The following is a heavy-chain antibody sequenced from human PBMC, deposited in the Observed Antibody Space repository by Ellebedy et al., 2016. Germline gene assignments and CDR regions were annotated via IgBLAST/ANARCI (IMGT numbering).Heavy chain of an antibody. CDR2: IIPILGIA. CDR1: GGTFSSYA. CDR3: ATYSSSVGMDV. V-gene: IGHV1-69*04. Sequence: ASVKVSCKASGGTFSSYAISWVRQAPGQGLEWMGRIIPILGIANYAQKFQGRVTITADKSTSTAYMELSSLRSEDTAVYYCATYSSSVGMDVWGQGTTVTVSS. D-gene: IGHD6-6*01. J-gene: IGHJ6*02.